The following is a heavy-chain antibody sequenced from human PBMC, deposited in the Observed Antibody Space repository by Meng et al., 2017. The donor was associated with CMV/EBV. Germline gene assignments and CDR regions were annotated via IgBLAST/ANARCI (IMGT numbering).Heavy chain of an antibody. CDR3: TTKMVYDFWSGYNKPPVDYYYGMDV. Sequence: GGPLRLTCAASGFTFSNAWMSWVRQAPGKGREGVGRIKSKTEGGNTDYAAPVQGRFTISRDDSKNTLYLQMNSLKPEDTAVYYCTTKMVYDFWSGYNKPPVDYYYGMDVWGQGTTVTVSS. D-gene: IGHD3-3*01. V-gene: IGHV3-15*01. CDR1: GFTFSNAW. J-gene: IGHJ6*02. CDR2: IKSKTEGGNT.